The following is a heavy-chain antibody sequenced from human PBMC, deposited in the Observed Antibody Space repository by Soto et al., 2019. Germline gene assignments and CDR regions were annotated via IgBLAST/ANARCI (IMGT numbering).Heavy chain of an antibody. D-gene: IGHD6-13*01. CDR2: ISYDGSNK. V-gene: IGHV3-30*18. J-gene: IGHJ4*02. Sequence: QVQLVESGGGVVQPGRSLRLSCAASGFTFSSYGMHWVRQAPGKGLEWVAVISYDGSNKYYADSVKGRFTISRDNSKNTLYLQMNSLRAEDTAVYYCAKVRGRCYLAALDYWGQGTLVTVSS. CDR1: GFTFSSYG. CDR3: AKVRGRCYLAALDY.